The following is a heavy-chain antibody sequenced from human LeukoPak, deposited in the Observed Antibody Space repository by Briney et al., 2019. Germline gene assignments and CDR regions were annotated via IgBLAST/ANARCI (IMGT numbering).Heavy chain of an antibody. CDR1: GYTFTSYD. Sequence: SVKVSCKASGYTFTSYDINWVRQATGQGLEWMGRIIPIFGTANYAQKFQGRVTITTDESTSTAYMELSSLRSEDTAVYYCARELRSWYDIYFDYWGQGTLVTVSS. D-gene: IGHD6-13*01. CDR2: IIPIFGTA. J-gene: IGHJ4*02. V-gene: IGHV1-69*05. CDR3: ARELRSWYDIYFDY.